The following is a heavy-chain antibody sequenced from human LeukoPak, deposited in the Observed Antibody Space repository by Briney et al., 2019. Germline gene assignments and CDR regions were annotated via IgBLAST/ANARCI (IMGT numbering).Heavy chain of an antibody. V-gene: IGHV4-59*01. CDR1: GDSINNYC. J-gene: IGHJ4*02. Sequence: PSETLSLTCTVSGDSINNYCWTWIRQPPGKGLEWIGNIYYSGSTNYNPSLKSRVTMSVDTSKNQSSLKVSSVTAADTAVFYCATGAGWLPDYWSQGTLVTVSS. D-gene: IGHD5-24*01. CDR3: ATGAGWLPDY. CDR2: IYYSGST.